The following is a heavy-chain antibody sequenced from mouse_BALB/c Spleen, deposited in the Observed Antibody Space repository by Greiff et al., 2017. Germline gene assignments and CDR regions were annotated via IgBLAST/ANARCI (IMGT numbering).Heavy chain of an antibody. Sequence: LVESGGGLVQPGGSRKLSCAASGFTFSSFGMHWVRQAPEKGLEWVAYISSGSSTIYYADTVKGRFTISRDNPKNTLFLQMTSLRSEDTAMYYCARWFYAMDYWGQGTSVTVSS. CDR3: ARWFYAMDY. CDR2: ISSGSSTI. CDR1: GFTFSSFG. D-gene: IGHD2-2*01. V-gene: IGHV5-17*02. J-gene: IGHJ4*01.